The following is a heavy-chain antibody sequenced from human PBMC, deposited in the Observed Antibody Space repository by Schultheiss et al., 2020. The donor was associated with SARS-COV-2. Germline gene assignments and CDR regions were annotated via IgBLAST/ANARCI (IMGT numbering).Heavy chain of an antibody. CDR2: IYTSGST. CDR1: GGSFSGYY. Sequence: SETLSLTCAVYGGSFSGYYWSWIRQPPGKGLEWIGRIYTSGSTNYNPSLKSRVTISVDTSKNQFSLKLSSVTAADTAVYYCARASSGWYFDYWGQGTLVTVSS. J-gene: IGHJ4*02. V-gene: IGHV4-59*10. CDR3: ARASSGWYFDY. D-gene: IGHD6-19*01.